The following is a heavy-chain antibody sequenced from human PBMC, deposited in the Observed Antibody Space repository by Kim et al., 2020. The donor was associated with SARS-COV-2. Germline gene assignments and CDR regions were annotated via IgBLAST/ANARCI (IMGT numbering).Heavy chain of an antibody. J-gene: IGHJ3*02. Sequence: KFQGRVTMTRDTATSTVYMELSSLRSEDTAVYYCAREITIFGVVHDAFDIWGQGTMVTVSS. CDR3: AREITIFGVVHDAFDI. V-gene: IGHV1-46*01. D-gene: IGHD3-3*01.